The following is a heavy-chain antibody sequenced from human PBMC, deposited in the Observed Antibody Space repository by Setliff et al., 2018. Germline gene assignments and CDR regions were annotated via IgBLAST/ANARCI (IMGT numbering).Heavy chain of an antibody. CDR1: GNIFTGHF. CDR3: ARASRYGTIKYRGDYYMDV. Sequence: ASVKVSCKASGNIFTGHFLHWMRQAPGQGPEWMGWINTNTGNPSYAQGFTGRFVFSLDTSVSTAYLQISSLKGEDTGVYYCARASRYGTIKYRGDYYMDVWGKGTTVTVSS. J-gene: IGHJ6*03. V-gene: IGHV7-4-1*02. D-gene: IGHD5-12*01. CDR2: INTNTGNP.